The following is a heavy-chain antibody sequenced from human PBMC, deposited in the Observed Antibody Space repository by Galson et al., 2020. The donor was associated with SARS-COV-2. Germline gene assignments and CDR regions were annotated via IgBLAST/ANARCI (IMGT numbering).Heavy chain of an antibody. CDR2: ISGSGGST. CDR3: AKPLDILTGYTS. V-gene: IGHV3-23*01. J-gene: IGHJ4*02. D-gene: IGHD3-9*01. CDR1: GFTFSSYA. Sequence: GGSLRLSCAASGFTFSSYAMSWVRQAPGKGLEWVSAISGSGGSTYYADSVKGRFTISRDNSKNTLYLQMNSLRAEDTAVYYFAKPLDILTGYTSWGQGTLVTASS.